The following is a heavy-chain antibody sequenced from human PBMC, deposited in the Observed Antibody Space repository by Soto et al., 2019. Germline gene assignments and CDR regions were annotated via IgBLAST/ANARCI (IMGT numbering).Heavy chain of an antibody. Sequence: QLLLQESGPGLVKPSETLSLNSTVSGDSVSNSGYYWGWIRQSPGKRLEWIGSVSFSGSKYYYPYLGGRVTFSVVTSKTLSSLKLRSVTAADTAVYYCARGSTWQGRDWFDPWGHGTLVTVSS. CDR3: ARGSTWQGRDWFDP. CDR1: GDSVSNSGYY. CDR2: VSFSGSK. D-gene: IGHD6-13*01. J-gene: IGHJ5*02. V-gene: IGHV4-39*01.